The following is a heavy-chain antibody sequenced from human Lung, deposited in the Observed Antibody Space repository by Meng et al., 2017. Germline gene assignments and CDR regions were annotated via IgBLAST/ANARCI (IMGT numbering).Heavy chain of an antibody. V-gene: IGHV4-34*01. D-gene: IGHD4-11*01. CDR2: INHSGST. CDR1: GGSFSDYY. J-gene: IGHJ4*02. CDR3: ARGPTTMAHDFDY. Sequence: QVQLQTGAEGLLKPSATLSLTCVVSGGSFSDYYWSWIRQPPGKGLEWIGEINHSGSTNYNPSLESRATISVDTSQNNLSLKLSSVTAADSAVYYCARGPTTMAHDFDYWGQGTLVTVSS.